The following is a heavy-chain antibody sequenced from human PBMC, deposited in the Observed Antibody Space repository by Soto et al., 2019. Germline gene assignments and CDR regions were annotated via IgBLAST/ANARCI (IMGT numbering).Heavy chain of an antibody. V-gene: IGHV5-10-1*01. CDR2: IDPSDSYT. D-gene: IGHD2-15*01. Sequence: GESLKISCKGSGYSFTSYWISWVRQMPGKGLEWMGRIDPSDSYTNYSPSFQGHVTISADKSISTAYLQWSSLKASDTAMYYCAMGSYCSGGSCSVYYYYGMDVWGQGTTVTVSS. J-gene: IGHJ6*02. CDR1: GYSFTSYW. CDR3: AMGSYCSGGSCSVYYYYGMDV.